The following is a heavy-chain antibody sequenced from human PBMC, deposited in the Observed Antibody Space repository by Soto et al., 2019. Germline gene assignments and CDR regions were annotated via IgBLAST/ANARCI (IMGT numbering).Heavy chain of an antibody. D-gene: IGHD3-22*01. CDR3: AKAPYDSSGYYYADY. Sequence: PGGSLRLSCSASGFTFSSYAMSWVRQAPGKGLEWVSAISGSGGSTYYADSVKGRFTISRDNSKNTLYLQMNSLRAEDTAVYYCAKAPYDSSGYYYADYWGQGTLVTVSS. V-gene: IGHV3-23*01. J-gene: IGHJ4*02. CDR1: GFTFSSYA. CDR2: ISGSGGST.